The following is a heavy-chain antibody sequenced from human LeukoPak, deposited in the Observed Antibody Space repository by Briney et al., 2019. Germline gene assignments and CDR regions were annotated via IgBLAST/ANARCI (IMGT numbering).Heavy chain of an antibody. CDR3: ARTGWGGYDENYYFYYYMDV. CDR2: IIPIFGTA. V-gene: IGHV1-69*05. D-gene: IGHD5-12*01. Sequence: SVKVSCKASGGTFSSYAISWVRQAPGQGLEWMGGIIPIFGTANYAQKFQGRVTITTDGSTSTACMELSSLRSEDTAVYYCARTGWGGYDENYYFYYYMDVWGKGTTVTVSS. J-gene: IGHJ6*03. CDR1: GGTFSSYA.